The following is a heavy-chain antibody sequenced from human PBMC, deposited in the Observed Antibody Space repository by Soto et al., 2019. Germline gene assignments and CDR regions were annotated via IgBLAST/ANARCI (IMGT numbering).Heavy chain of an antibody. CDR3: ARDPVFDFVAAYYFNY. D-gene: IGHD6-19*01. CDR1: GSTFSSYA. V-gene: IGHV3-30-3*01. CDR2: ISYDGSNK. J-gene: IGHJ4*02. Sequence: QVQLVESGGGVVQPGRSLRLSCAASGSTFSSYAMHWVRQAPGKGLEWVAVISYDGSNKYYADSVKGRFTISRDNSKNTLYMQMNSLKAEDPAVYYCARDPVFDFVAAYYFNYWGQGTLVTVSS.